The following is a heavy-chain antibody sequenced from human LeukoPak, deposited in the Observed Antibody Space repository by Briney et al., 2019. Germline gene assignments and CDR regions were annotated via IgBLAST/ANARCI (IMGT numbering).Heavy chain of an antibody. J-gene: IGHJ1*01. CDR3: VRDKDYGDRRGEFQH. Sequence: ASVKVSCKASGYTFTSYGISWVRQAPGQGLEWMGWISAYNGNTNYAQKLQGRVTMTTDTSTRTVSMALRSLRSDETPVCLFVRDKDYGDRRGEFQHWGQGT. CDR1: GYTFTSYG. V-gene: IGHV1-18*01. D-gene: IGHD4-17*01. CDR2: ISAYNGNT.